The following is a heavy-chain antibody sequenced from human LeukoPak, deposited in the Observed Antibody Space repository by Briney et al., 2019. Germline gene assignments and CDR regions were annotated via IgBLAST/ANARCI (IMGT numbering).Heavy chain of an antibody. CDR3: ARIREMGTIAGGAFDI. CDR1: GFSLSTRGMC. D-gene: IGHD5-24*01. J-gene: IGHJ3*02. V-gene: IGHV2-70*11. CDR2: TAWDDDK. Sequence: EPGPRLVNATHTLTLTCTFTGFSLSTRGMCVSWILHPPVKALASLARTAWDDDKYYSTSLQTRLTISKDTSKDQVVLTMTNMDPVDTATYYCARIREMGTIAGGAFDIWGQGTMVTVSS.